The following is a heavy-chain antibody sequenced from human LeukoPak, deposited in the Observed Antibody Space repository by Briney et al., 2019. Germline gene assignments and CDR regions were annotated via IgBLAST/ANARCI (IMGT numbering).Heavy chain of an antibody. D-gene: IGHD3-10*01. CDR3: ASVWSRDYFDY. Sequence: PSETLSLTCAVSGYSISSGYYWGWIRQPPGKGLEWIGSIYHRGSTYYNPSLKSRVTISVDTSKNQFSLKLSSVTAADTAVYYCASVWSRDYFDYWGQGTLVTVSS. V-gene: IGHV4-38-2*01. J-gene: IGHJ4*02. CDR1: GYSISSGYY. CDR2: IYHRGST.